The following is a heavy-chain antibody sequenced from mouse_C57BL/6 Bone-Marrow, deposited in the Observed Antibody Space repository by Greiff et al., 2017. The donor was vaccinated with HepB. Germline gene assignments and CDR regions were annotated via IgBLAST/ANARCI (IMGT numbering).Heavy chain of an antibody. CDR3: AREESTTVVAPFDY. CDR1: GYTFTDYY. Sequence: EVQLQESGPVLVKPGASVKMSCKASGYTFTDYYMNWVKQSHGKSLEWIGVINPYNGGTSYNQKFKGKATLTVDKSSSTAYMELNSLTSEDSAVYYCAREESTTVVAPFDYWGQGTTLTVSS. V-gene: IGHV1-19*01. J-gene: IGHJ2*01. D-gene: IGHD1-1*01. CDR2: INPYNGGT.